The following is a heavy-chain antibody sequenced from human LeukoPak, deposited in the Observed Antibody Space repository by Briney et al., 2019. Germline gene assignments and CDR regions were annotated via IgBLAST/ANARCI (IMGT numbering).Heavy chain of an antibody. CDR2: IYYSGST. D-gene: IGHD3-3*01. V-gene: IGHV4-59*12. CDR1: GGSISSYY. J-gene: IGHJ5*02. CDR3: ARVGYDFWSGANWFDP. Sequence: LSETLSLTCTVSGGSISSYYWSWIRQPPGKGLEWIGYIYYSGSTNYNPSLKSRVTISVDTSKNQFSLKLSSVTAADTAVYYCARVGYDFWSGANWFDPWGQGTLVTVSS.